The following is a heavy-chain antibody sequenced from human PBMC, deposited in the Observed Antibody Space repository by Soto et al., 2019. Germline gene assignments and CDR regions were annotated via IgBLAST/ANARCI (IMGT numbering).Heavy chain of an antibody. Sequence: QITLKESGPTLVKPTQTLTLTCTFSGFSLRTSGEGVGWIRQPPGKALEWLALIYWDDDKRYSPSLKSRLTLTQDXXKXPXALTMSTMDPVATATYYCAHTLQHLIRARSSGHFGRWGQGALVTVSS. D-gene: IGHD3-10*01. CDR1: GFSLRTSGEG. V-gene: IGHV2-5*02. J-gene: IGHJ4*02. CDR2: IYWDDDK. CDR3: AHTLQHLIRARSSGHFGR.